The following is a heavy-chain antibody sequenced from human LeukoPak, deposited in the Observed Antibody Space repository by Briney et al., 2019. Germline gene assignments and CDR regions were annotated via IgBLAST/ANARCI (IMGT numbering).Heavy chain of an antibody. CDR2: IGGSGGST. J-gene: IGHJ4*02. V-gene: IGHV3-23*01. CDR3: AKGRPTYYYDSSGYGFDY. D-gene: IGHD3-22*01. Sequence: GGSLRLSCAASGFTFSSYAMSWVRQAPGKGLEWVSAIGGSGGSTYYADSVKGRFTISRDNSKNTLYLQMNSLRAEDTAVYYCAKGRPTYYYDSSGYGFDYWGQGTLVTVSS. CDR1: GFTFSSYA.